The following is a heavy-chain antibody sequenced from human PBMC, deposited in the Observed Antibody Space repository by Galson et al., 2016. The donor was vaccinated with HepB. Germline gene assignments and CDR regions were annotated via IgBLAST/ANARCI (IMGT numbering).Heavy chain of an antibody. CDR2: TFYSGRT. CDR3: ARQRRFGTWDEIDY. CDR1: GGSVSSTTYY. J-gene: IGHJ4*02. V-gene: IGHV4-39*01. D-gene: IGHD3-10*01. Sequence: ATLSLTCTVSGGSVSSTTYYWGWIRQPPGKGLEWIGNTFYSGRTYYNPSLKSRLTISVDPSKNQFSLRLRSVTAADTAVYYCARQRRFGTWDEIDYWGQGTLVTVSS.